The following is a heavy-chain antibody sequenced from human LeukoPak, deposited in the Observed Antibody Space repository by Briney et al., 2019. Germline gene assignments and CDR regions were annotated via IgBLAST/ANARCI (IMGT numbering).Heavy chain of an antibody. CDR2: INHSGST. V-gene: IGHV4-34*01. CDR1: GGSFSGYY. Sequence: PSETLSLTCAVYGGSFSGYYWSWIRQPPGKGLEWIGEINHSGSTNYNPSLKSRVTISVDTSKNQFSLKLSSVTAADTAVYYCARVQLQLWLRRYYFDYWGQGTLVTVSS. J-gene: IGHJ4*02. D-gene: IGHD5-18*01. CDR3: ARVQLQLWLRRYYFDY.